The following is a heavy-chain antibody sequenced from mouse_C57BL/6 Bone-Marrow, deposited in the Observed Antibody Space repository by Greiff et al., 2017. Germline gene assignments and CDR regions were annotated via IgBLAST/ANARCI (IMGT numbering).Heavy chain of an antibody. CDR2: IDPETGGT. CDR3: TRSSYYYGSSYPYFDY. D-gene: IGHD1-1*01. J-gene: IGHJ2*01. V-gene: IGHV1-15*01. Sequence: QVQLQQSGAELVRPGASVTLSCKASGYTFTDYEMHWVKQTPVPGLEWIGAIDPETGGTAYNQKFKGKAILTADKSSSTAYMELRSLTSEDSAVYYCTRSSYYYGSSYPYFDYWGQGTTLTVSS. CDR1: GYTFTDYE.